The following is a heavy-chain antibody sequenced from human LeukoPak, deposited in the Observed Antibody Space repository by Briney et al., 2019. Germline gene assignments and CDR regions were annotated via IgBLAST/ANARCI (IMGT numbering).Heavy chain of an antibody. V-gene: IGHV4-59*01. CDR2: ILYRGST. CDR3: ARVAGRGQWLTRPYNWFDP. CDR1: GDSISRYN. D-gene: IGHD3-22*01. Sequence: PSGTPCVTCTDPGDSISRYNSSWIRQTPGEGLWRSAYILYRGSTNYNPSVKSRVTISVDTSKNQFSLKLSSVTAADTAVYYCARVAGRGQWLTRPYNWFDPWGQGTLVTVSS. J-gene: IGHJ5*02.